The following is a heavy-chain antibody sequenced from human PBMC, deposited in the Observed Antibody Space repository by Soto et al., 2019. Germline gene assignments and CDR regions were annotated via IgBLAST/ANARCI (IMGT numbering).Heavy chain of an antibody. CDR3: ARAGGTTVTGLWHFDS. D-gene: IGHD4-17*01. CDR2: IWYDGTQK. J-gene: IGHJ4*02. CDR1: GFTFDTYS. Sequence: WALRLSCEASGFTFDTYSMHWVRQPPGKGLEWLAAIWYDGTQKYYADSVKGRFIISRDNSKKTLYLEMNSLRAEDTAVYYCARAGGTTVTGLWHFDSWGQGTLVTVPS. V-gene: IGHV3-33*01.